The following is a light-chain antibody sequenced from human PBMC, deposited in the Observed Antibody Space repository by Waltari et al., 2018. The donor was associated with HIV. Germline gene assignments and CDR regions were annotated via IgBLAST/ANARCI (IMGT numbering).Light chain of an antibody. CDR1: QSVGSI. CDR3: QQRSNSPRGYS. V-gene: IGKV3-11*01. Sequence: EIVLTQSPATLSLSPGERATLSCRASQSVGSILAWYQQKPGQAPRLLMYDVSKRATDIPARFSGSGSGTDFTLTISSVEPEDFAVYYCQQRSNSPRGYSFGQGTKVE. J-gene: IGKJ2*03. CDR2: DVS.